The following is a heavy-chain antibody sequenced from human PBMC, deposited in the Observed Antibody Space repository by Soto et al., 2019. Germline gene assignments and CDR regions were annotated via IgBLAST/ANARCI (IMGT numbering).Heavy chain of an antibody. Sequence: GGSLRLSCAASGFTFRNYGMNWVRQAPGKGLEWVSYIGIGSSTKYYADSVKGRFTISRDNAKNSLYLQMNSLRAEDTAVYYCARDRYGDYGGIDYWGQGTMVTVSS. V-gene: IGHV3-48*01. D-gene: IGHD4-17*01. CDR2: IGIGSSTK. J-gene: IGHJ4*02. CDR3: ARDRYGDYGGIDY. CDR1: GFTFRNYG.